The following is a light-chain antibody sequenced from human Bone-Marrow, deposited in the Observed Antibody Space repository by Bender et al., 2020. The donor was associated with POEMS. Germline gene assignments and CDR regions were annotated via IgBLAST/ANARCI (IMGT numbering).Light chain of an antibody. J-gene: IGLJ1*01. CDR2: ANT. Sequence: QSALTQPRSVSGSPGQSVTISCIGTNTDIGTYNFVSWYQQHPAEAPKLLIYANTKRPSGVPDRFSGSKFGTSASLTITGLQTDDEADYYCQSFDSLSASYVFGTGTKLTVL. CDR1: NTDIGTYNF. CDR3: QSFDSLSASYV. V-gene: IGLV2-11*01.